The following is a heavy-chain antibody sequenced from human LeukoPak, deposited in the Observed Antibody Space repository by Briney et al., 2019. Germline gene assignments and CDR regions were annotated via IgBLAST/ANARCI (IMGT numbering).Heavy chain of an antibody. CDR1: GGTFSSYA. D-gene: IGHD5-12*01. CDR2: IIPIFGTA. J-gene: IGHJ6*02. Sequence: ASVKVSCKASGGTFSSYAISWVRQAPGQGLEWMGGIIPIFGTANYAQKFQGRVTITADESTSTAYMELNSLRSEDTAVYYCARTTSGYDGMDVWGQGTTVTVSS. V-gene: IGHV1-69*13. CDR3: ARTTSGYDGMDV.